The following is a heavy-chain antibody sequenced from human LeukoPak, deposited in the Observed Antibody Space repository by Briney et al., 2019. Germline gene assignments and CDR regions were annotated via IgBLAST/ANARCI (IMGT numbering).Heavy chain of an antibody. V-gene: IGHV1-69*13. CDR1: GGTFSSYA. D-gene: IGHD6-13*01. CDR2: IIPIFGTA. CDR3: AREAAASSSWNWFDP. Sequence: SVKVSCKASGGTFSSYAISWVRQAPGQGLDWMGGIIPIFGTANYAQKFQGRVTITGDESTSTAYMELSSLRSEDTAVYYCAREAAASSSWNWFDPWGQGTLVTVSS. J-gene: IGHJ5*02.